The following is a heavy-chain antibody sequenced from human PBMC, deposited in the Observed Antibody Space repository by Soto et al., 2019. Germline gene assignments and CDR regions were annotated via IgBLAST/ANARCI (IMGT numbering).Heavy chain of an antibody. Sequence: GSLRLSCSASGFMFSAYTMSWVRQAPGKGLEWLSSITSNSDHIDYADSVRGRFTVSRDNARKSLYLQMDSLGAEDTGVYYCATPYYYNHWGPGTLVTVSS. CDR3: ATPYYYNH. CDR1: GFMFSAYT. V-gene: IGHV3-21*01. J-gene: IGHJ4*02. CDR2: ITSNSDHI.